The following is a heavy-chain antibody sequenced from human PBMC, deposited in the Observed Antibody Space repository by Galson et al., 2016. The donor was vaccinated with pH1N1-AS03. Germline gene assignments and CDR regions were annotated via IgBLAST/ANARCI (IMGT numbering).Heavy chain of an antibody. V-gene: IGHV3-33*01. D-gene: IGHD6-19*01. J-gene: IGHJ6*02. Sequence: SLRLSCAASRFTFSTYAMHWARQAPGKGLEWVAVIWYDGHEKYYADSVRGRFTVSRDNSKKILYLQMNSLRADDTAVYYCARAETHGRQAVASGIDVWGQGTTVIVSS. CDR1: RFTFSTYA. CDR3: ARAETHGRQAVASGIDV. CDR2: IWYDGHEK.